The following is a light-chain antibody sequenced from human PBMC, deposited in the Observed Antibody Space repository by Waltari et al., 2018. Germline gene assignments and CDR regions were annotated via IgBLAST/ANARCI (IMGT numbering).Light chain of an antibody. CDR2: VNSDCSH. CDR1: SGHSTNV. CDR3: QTGGHGTWV. V-gene: IGLV4-69*01. J-gene: IGLJ3*02. Sequence: QLVLTQSPSASASLGAPVKLTCTLTSGHSTNVGAWLPQQPEKGPRFLMKVNSDCSHTKGDEIPVRFSGSSSGAELYLSTSSLQSEDEADYYCQTGGHGTWVFGGGTKLTVL.